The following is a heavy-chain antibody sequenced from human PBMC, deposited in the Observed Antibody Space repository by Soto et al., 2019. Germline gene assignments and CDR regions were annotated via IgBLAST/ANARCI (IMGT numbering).Heavy chain of an antibody. CDR3: ASLTRGYNNGPFDI. V-gene: IGHV5-51*01. CDR2: IYPGDSDT. J-gene: IGHJ3*02. Sequence: GESLKISCKGSGYSFTSYWIGWVRQMPGKGLEWMGIIYPGDSDTRYSPSFQGQVTISADKSISTAYLQWRSLKASDTAMYYCASLTRGYNNGPFDICDQGTMVTVSS. D-gene: IGHD1-1*01. CDR1: GYSFTSYW.